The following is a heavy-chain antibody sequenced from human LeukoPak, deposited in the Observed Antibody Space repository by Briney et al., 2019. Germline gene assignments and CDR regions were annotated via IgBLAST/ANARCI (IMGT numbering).Heavy chain of an antibody. CDR3: AKDRRRDDVLTGSFSG. CDR1: GFTVSSNS. V-gene: IGHV3-66*03. D-gene: IGHD3-9*01. Sequence: GGSLRLSCTVSGFTVSSNSMSWVRQAPGKGLEWVSFIYSDNTHYSDSVKGRFTISRDNSKNTLYLQMNSLRAVDTAVYYCAKDRRRDDVLTGSFSGWGQGTLVTVSS. J-gene: IGHJ4*02. CDR2: IYSDNT.